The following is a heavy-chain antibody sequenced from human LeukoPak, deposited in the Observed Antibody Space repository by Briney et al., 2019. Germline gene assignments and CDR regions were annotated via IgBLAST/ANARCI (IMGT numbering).Heavy chain of an antibody. D-gene: IGHD6-19*01. J-gene: IGHJ4*02. CDR2: ITYDGSNK. Sequence: GGSLRLSCAASGFSFKDYNMHWVRQAPGKGLEWVAVITYDGSNKYYTDSVKGRFTISRDNSKSTLYLQMNSLRAEDTAVHYCAKVRWDNSGWYYLDSWGQGTLVTVSS. V-gene: IGHV3-30*18. CDR3: AKVRWDNSGWYYLDS. CDR1: GFSFKDYN.